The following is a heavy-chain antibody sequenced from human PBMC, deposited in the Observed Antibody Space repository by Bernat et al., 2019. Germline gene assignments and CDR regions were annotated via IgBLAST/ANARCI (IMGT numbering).Heavy chain of an antibody. J-gene: IGHJ5*02. CDR1: GGTFSSYA. CDR3: ARAGIVVVVAATWSWFDP. V-gene: IGHV1-69*06. Sequence: QVQLVQSGAEVKKPGSSVKVSCKASGGTFSSYAISWVRQAPGQGLEWMGGIIPIIGTANYAQKFQGRDKITADKSTSAACMELSSLRSEGTAVYYCARAGIVVVVAATWSWFDPWGQGTLVTVSS. CDR2: IIPIIGTA. D-gene: IGHD2-15*01.